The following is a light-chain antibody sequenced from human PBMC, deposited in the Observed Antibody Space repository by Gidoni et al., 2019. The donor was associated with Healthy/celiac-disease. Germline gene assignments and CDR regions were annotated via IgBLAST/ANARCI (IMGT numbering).Light chain of an antibody. J-gene: IGLJ2*01. V-gene: IGLV2-23*02. CDR2: EVS. CDR3: CSYAGSSTLWV. CDR1: SSDVGSYNL. Sequence: QSALTQPASVSGSPGQSITISCTGTSSDVGSYNLVSWYQQHPGKSPKLMIYEVSKRPSGVSTRFSGSKSGNTASLTISGLQAEDEADYYCCSYAGSSTLWVFGGGTKLTVL.